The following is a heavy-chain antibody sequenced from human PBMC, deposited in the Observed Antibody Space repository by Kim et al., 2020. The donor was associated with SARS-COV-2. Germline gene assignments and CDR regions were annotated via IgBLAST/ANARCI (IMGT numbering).Heavy chain of an antibody. CDR2: IYYSGST. J-gene: IGHJ4*02. V-gene: IGHV4-39*01. CDR1: GGSISSSSYY. Sequence: SETLSLTCTVSGGSISSSSYYWGWIRQPPGKGLEWIGSIYYSGSTYYNPSLKSRVTISVDTSKNQFSLKLSSVTAADTAVYYCARLFDYYDSSELDYWGQGTLVTVSS. D-gene: IGHD3-22*01. CDR3: ARLFDYYDSSELDY.